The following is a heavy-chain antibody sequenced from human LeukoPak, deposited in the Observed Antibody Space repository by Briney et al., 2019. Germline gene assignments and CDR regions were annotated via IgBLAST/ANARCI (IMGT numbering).Heavy chain of an antibody. CDR2: IYSGGST. D-gene: IGHD4-17*01. CDR1: GFTVSSNY. J-gene: IGHJ4*02. CDR3: ARDTEHDYGDYTY. V-gene: IGHV3-66*01. Sequence: GGSLRLSCAASGFTVSSNYMSWVRQAPGKGLEWVSVIYSGGSTYYADSVKGRFTISRDNSKNTLYLQMNSLRAEDTAAYYCARDTEHDYGDYTYWGQGTLVTVSS.